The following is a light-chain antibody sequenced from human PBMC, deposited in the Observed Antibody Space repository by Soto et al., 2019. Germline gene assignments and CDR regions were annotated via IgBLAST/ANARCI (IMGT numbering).Light chain of an antibody. V-gene: IGKV1-5*03. CDR1: QRISIW. CDR2: KAS. CDR3: QQYKDYPLT. J-gene: IGKJ4*01. Sequence: DIQMTQSPSTLSASVGDRVTITCRASQRISIWLAWYQQKSGKAPKLLIYKASSLESAVPSRFSGSGSETEFTLTISSPQPDDSATYYCQQYKDYPLTFGGGTKVDIK.